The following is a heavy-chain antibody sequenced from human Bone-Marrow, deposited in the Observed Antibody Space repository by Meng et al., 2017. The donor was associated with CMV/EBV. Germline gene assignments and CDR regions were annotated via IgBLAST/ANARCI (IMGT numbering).Heavy chain of an antibody. J-gene: IGHJ4*02. CDR2: ISSSGSSYTV. V-gene: IGHV3-21*01. Sequence: GESLKISCAASGFTFSSYSMNWVRQAPGKGLEWVSSISSSGSSYTVYYADSVKGRFTISRDNAKNSLYLQMHSLRAEDTAVYYCAREFSTSWAYDYWGQGTLVTVSS. CDR3: AREFSTSWAYDY. CDR1: GFTFSSYS. D-gene: IGHD6-13*01.